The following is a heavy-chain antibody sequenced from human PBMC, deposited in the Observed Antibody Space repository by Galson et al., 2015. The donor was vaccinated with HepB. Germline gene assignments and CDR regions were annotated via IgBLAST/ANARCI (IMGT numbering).Heavy chain of an antibody. D-gene: IGHD1-26*01. CDR2: IHRDGSST. Sequence: SLRLSCAASGFTFSSYWMHWVRQVPGKGLVWVARIHRDGSSTSYADSVKGRFTISRDNAKNTLYLQMNSLRAEETAVYYCARDKSGSQYSLDYWGPGTLVTVSS. J-gene: IGHJ4*02. CDR3: ARDKSGSQYSLDY. V-gene: IGHV3-74*01. CDR1: GFTFSSYW.